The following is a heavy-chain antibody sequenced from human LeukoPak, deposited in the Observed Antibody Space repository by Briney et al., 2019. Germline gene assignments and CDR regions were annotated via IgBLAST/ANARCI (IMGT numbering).Heavy chain of an antibody. CDR3: ARHGDYYDSSGYYSH. CDR2: IYYSGST. V-gene: IGHV4-59*08. Sequence: SQTLSLTCTVSGGFISSDYWSWIRQPPGKGLEWIGYIYYSGSTNYNPSLKSRVTISVDTSKNQFSLRLSSVTAADTAVYYCARHGDYYDSSGYYSHWGQGTLVTVSS. J-gene: IGHJ4*02. D-gene: IGHD3-22*01. CDR1: GGFISSDY.